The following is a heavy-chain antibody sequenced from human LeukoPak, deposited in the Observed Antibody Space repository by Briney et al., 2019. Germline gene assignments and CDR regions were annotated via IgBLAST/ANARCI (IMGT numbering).Heavy chain of an antibody. CDR3: ARGNDYGDHVGIYFDY. CDR1: GFTFSSYW. J-gene: IGHJ4*02. D-gene: IGHD4-17*01. V-gene: IGHV3-7*03. CDR2: IKQDESEK. Sequence: GASLRLSCAASGFTFSSYWMSWVRQAPGKGLEWVANIKQDESEKYYVDSVKGRFSITRDNAKNSMYLQINSLRAEDTAVYHCARGNDYGDHVGIYFDYWGQGTLVTASS.